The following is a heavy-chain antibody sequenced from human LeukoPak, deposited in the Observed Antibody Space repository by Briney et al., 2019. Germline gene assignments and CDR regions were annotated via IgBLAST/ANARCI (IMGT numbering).Heavy chain of an antibody. J-gene: IGHJ6*03. D-gene: IGHD3-3*01. CDR1: GGSISSSY. V-gene: IGHV4-4*07. CDR2: IYSSGST. CDR3: ARSSGKWSGDYYYHYMDV. Sequence: SETLSLTCTVSGGSISSSYWSWIRQSAGKRLEWIGRIYSSGSTDYTPSLKSRGTMSVDTSKNQFSLKLSSVTAADTAVYYCARSSGKWSGDYYYHYMDVWGRGTTVTISS.